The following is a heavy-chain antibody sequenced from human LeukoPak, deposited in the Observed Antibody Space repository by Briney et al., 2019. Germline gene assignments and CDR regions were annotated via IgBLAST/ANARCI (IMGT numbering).Heavy chain of an antibody. V-gene: IGHV7-4-1*02. J-gene: IGHJ5*02. Sequence: GASVNVSCKASGYTFTTYAINWVRQAPGQGLEWMGWIDTSTGKPTYAQGFTEQFAFSLDASVSTAYLQISSLKAEDTAVYYCARDNYGAEEGIGSSLVWLDPWGQGTRVTVSS. D-gene: IGHD4-11*01. CDR2: IDTSTGKP. CDR3: ARDNYGAEEGIGSSLVWLDP. CDR1: GYTFTTYA.